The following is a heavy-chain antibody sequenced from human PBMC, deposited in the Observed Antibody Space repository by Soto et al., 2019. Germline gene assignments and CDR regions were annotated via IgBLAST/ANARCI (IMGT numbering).Heavy chain of an antibody. V-gene: IGHV1-18*01. J-gene: IGHJ4*02. D-gene: IGHD3-22*01. Sequence: GASVKVSCKASGYTFTSYGISWVRQAPGQGLEWMGWISAYNGNTNYAQKLQGRVTMTTDTSTSTAYMELRSLRSDDTAVYYCARVDNYYDSSGYYPLFDYWGQGTLVTVSS. CDR2: ISAYNGNT. CDR3: ARVDNYYDSSGYYPLFDY. CDR1: GYTFTSYG.